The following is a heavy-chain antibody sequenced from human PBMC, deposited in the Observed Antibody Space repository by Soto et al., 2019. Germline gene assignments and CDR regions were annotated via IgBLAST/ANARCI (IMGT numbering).Heavy chain of an antibody. CDR2: INPKSEGT. D-gene: IGHD2-15*01. CDR1: AYTFRASY. J-gene: IGHJ3*01. CDR3: ARPRESVGYCSGGSCYGLSVHASDL. V-gene: IGHV1-2*02. Sequence: GASVKVSCQASAYTFRASYIQWGRQAPGQGLEWMGWINPKSEGTSFAQKVQVRLTMTSDTSINSDYMDLSRLTSDDTAGYYCARPRESVGYCSGGSCYGLSVHASDLWGQGTLVTVSS.